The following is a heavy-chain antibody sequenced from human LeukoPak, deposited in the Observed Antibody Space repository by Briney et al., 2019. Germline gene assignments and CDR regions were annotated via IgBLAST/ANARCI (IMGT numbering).Heavy chain of an antibody. CDR2: IYTSGST. CDR3: ARDVPYYDFWSGYPSWFEP. CDR1: GGSISSGSYY. J-gene: IGHJ5*02. D-gene: IGHD3-3*01. Sequence: SQTLSLTCTVSGGSISSGSYYWSWIRQPAGKGLEWIGRIYTSGSTNYNPSLKSRVTISVATSKNQFSLKLRSVTSADTAVYYCARDVPYYDFWSGYPSWFEPWGQGTLVTVSS. V-gene: IGHV4-61*02.